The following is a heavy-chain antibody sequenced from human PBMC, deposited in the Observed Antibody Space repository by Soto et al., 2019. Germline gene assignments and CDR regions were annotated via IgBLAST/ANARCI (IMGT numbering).Heavy chain of an antibody. CDR3: ARFGKVPGTNWFDP. CDR2: IYYSGNT. CDR1: GVSISRGGYY. J-gene: IGHJ5*02. V-gene: IGHV4-31*03. Sequence: SHTLSLTCTVSGVSISRGGYYWSWIRPHPGKGLEWIGYIYYSGNTYYNPSLKSRVTISVDTSKNQFSLKLSSVTAADTAVYYCARFGKVPGTNWFDPWGQGTLVTVSS. D-gene: IGHD1-1*01.